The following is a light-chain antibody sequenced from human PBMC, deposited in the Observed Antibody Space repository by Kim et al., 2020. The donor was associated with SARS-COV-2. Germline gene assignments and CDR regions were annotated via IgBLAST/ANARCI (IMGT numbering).Light chain of an antibody. CDR3: QQYNTFSPRT. CDR1: QSISSW. V-gene: IGKV1-5*01. CDR2: DAS. J-gene: IGKJ4*01. Sequence: DIQMTQSPSTLSASVGDRVTITCRASQSISSWLAWYQQKQGKAPKLLIYDASSLESGVASRFSGSGSGTEFTLTITSLQPDDSATYYCQQYNTFSPRTFGGGTKVDIK.